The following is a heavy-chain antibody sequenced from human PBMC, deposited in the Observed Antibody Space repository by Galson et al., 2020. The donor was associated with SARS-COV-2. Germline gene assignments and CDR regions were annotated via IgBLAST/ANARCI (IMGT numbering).Heavy chain of an antibody. CDR3: ARVHPKGNGMDV. CDR1: GFTFSTYD. CDR2: IDTAGDT. Sequence: GGSLRLSCSASGFTFSTYDMHWVRQRQGKGLEWVAAIDTAGDTNYLGSAKGRFTISRENAKNSVYLQMNSLRAGDTAVYYCARVHPKGNGMDVWGQGTTVTVSS. V-gene: IGHV3-13*01. J-gene: IGHJ6*02.